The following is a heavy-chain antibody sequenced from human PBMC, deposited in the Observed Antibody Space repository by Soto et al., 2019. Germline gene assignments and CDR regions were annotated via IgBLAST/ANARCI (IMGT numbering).Heavy chain of an antibody. V-gene: IGHV1-8*01. D-gene: IGHD3-10*01. CDR2: MNPGSGDT. J-gene: IGHJ5*02. CDR3: ATMAPFGSLNWCDP. CDR1: GYTFTNND. Sequence: GASVKVSCKASGYTFTNNDVSWVRQATGQGLEWMGWMNPGSGDTGYAQKFQGRVTMTRDISIATAYMELSSLRSDDTAIYYCATMAPFGSLNWCDPWGQGTLVTVSS.